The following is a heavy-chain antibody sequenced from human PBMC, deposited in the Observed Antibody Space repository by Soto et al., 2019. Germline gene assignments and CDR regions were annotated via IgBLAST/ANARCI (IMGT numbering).Heavy chain of an antibody. D-gene: IGHD3-10*01. CDR3: ARDLGFGAP. V-gene: IGHV3-7*01. CDR2: IKQDGREK. Sequence: EVRLVESGGGLVQPGGYLRLSCAASGFTFSSYWMSWIRQAPGKGLEWVANIKQDGREKYYVDCVKGRFTSSRDNFKKALYLQMNSLRAEYTAVYYCARDLGFGAPWGQGTLVTVSS. CDR1: GFTFSSYW. J-gene: IGHJ5*02.